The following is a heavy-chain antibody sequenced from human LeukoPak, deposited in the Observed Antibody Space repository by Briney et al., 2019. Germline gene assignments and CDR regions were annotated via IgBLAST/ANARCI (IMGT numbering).Heavy chain of an antibody. CDR2: ISAYNGNT. D-gene: IGHD3-10*01. J-gene: IGHJ4*02. V-gene: IGHV1-18*01. Sequence: ASVKVSCKASGYTFASYGISWVRQAPGQGLEWMGWISAYNGNTNYAQKLQGRVTMTTDTSTSTAYMELRSLRSDDTAVYYCARDHRIYGSGRPSIDYWGQGTLVTVSS. CDR3: ARDHRIYGSGRPSIDY. CDR1: GYTFASYG.